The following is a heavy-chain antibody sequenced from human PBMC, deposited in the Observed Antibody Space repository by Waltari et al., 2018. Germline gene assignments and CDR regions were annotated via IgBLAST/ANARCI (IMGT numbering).Heavy chain of an antibody. Sequence: EGQLVESGGGLVQPGGSLRLSCAASGFTFSNSWMHWVRQAPGKGLVWGSRIAKDGRGTTYADSVKGRFTIARDNAKNTLYLQMNSLRAEDTAVYYCASSPVLFGDWCQGTLVTVSS. J-gene: IGHJ4*02. CDR3: ASSPVLFGD. CDR2: IAKDGRGT. V-gene: IGHV3-74*02. CDR1: GFTFSNSW. D-gene: IGHD3-16*01.